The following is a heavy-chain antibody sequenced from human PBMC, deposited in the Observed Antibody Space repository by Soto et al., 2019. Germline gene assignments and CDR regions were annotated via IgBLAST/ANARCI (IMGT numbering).Heavy chain of an antibody. J-gene: IGHJ4*02. V-gene: IGHV4-39*01. Sequence: SETLSLTCTVSGGSISSSSYYWGWIRQPPGKGLEWIGSIYYSGSTYYNPSLKSRVTISVDTSKNQFSLKLSSVTAADTAVYYYARHGDYYGSRGYPDPFDYWGQGTLVTVSS. CDR1: GGSISSSSYY. CDR2: IYYSGST. D-gene: IGHD3-22*01. CDR3: ARHGDYYGSRGYPDPFDY.